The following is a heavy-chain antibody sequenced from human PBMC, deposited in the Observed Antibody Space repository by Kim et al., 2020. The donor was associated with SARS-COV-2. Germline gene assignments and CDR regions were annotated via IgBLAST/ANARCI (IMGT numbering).Heavy chain of an antibody. CDR3: ARGEGYYDSSGYLY. V-gene: IGHV1-69*04. Sequence: EQRCQGRVTITADKSTSTAYMELSSLRSEDTAVYYCARGEGYYDSSGYLYWGQGTLVTVSS. J-gene: IGHJ4*02. D-gene: IGHD3-22*01.